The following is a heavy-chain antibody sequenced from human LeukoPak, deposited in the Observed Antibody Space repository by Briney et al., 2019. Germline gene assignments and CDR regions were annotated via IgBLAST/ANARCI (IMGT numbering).Heavy chain of an antibody. D-gene: IGHD6-13*01. Sequence: GGSLRLSCAASGFTFSSYAMSWVRQAPGKGLEWVSGISGSGGFTYYADSVKGRFTISRDNSKNTPYLQMNSLRGDDTAVYYCAKGGSSWSEIDYWGQGSLVTVSS. CDR2: ISGSGGFT. CDR1: GFTFSSYA. J-gene: IGHJ4*02. V-gene: IGHV3-23*01. CDR3: AKGGSSWSEIDY.